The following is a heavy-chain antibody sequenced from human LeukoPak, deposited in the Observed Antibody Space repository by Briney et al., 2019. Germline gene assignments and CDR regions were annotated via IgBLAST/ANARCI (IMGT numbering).Heavy chain of an antibody. V-gene: IGHV3-23*01. CDR3: AKASSNSRPYYFDS. Sequence: GGSLRLSCAASGFTFSNYVMSWVRQAPGMGLEWVSAIVDSYTYYADSVKGRFTTSRDNSKYTLYLQMNSLRAEDTAVYYCAKASSNSRPYYFDSWGLGTLVIVSS. J-gene: IGHJ4*02. CDR2: IVDSYT. D-gene: IGHD2-2*01. CDR1: GFTFSNYV.